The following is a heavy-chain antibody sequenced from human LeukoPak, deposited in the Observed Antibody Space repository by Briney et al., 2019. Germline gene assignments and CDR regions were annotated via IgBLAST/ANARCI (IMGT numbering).Heavy chain of an antibody. Sequence: SVKVSCKASGGTFSSYAISWVRQAPGQGLEWMGGIIPIFGTANYAQKFQGRVTITADESTSTAYMELSSLRSEDTAVYYCARGGNYYDSSGYYPYYFDYWGQGTLVTISS. D-gene: IGHD3-22*01. CDR1: GGTFSSYA. V-gene: IGHV1-69*13. CDR2: IIPIFGTA. J-gene: IGHJ4*02. CDR3: ARGGNYYDSSGYYPYYFDY.